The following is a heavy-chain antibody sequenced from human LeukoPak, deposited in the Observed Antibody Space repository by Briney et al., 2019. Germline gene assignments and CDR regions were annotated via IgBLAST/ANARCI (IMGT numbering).Heavy chain of an antibody. J-gene: IGHJ4*02. V-gene: IGHV3-30*04. CDR2: ISYDGSNK. CDR3: ARDGEYSSSWNYFDY. D-gene: IGHD6-13*01. CDR1: GFTFSSYA. Sequence: GGSLRLSCAASGFTFSSYAMHWVRQAPGKGLEGVAVISYDGSNKYYADSVKGRFTISRDNTKNTLYLQMSSLRAEDMAVYYCARDGEYSSSWNYFDYWGQGTLVTVSS.